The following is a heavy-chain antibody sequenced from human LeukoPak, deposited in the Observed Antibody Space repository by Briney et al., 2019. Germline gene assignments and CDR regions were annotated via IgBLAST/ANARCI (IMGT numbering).Heavy chain of an antibody. CDR2: FYHSGTI. CDR1: GGSITSDNYF. CDR3: ARQGVVPNKAGWYFDL. D-gene: IGHD3-10*01. J-gene: IGHJ2*01. V-gene: IGHV4-39*01. Sequence: PSETLSLTCLVSGGSITSDNYFWGWIRQPPEKGLEWIGGFYHSGTIFYSPSLGSRVAISIDTSKNQFSLRLLSVTAADTAVFYCARQGVVPNKAGWYFDLWGRGTLVTVFS.